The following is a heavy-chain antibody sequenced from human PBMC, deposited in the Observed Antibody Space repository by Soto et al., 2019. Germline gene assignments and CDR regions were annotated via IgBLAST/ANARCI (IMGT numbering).Heavy chain of an antibody. CDR2: ISAYTGDT. D-gene: IGHD6-13*01. CDR1: GYTFTSHG. Sequence: GASVKVSCKTSGYTFTSHGISWVRWAPGRGLEWMGWISAYTGDTKYAQRVQGRVSMTTDTSTTTAYIELRSLRSDDTAIYFCARTHWQLDYVEGFDFCGQRTPVTVSS. CDR3: ARTHWQLDYVEGFDF. V-gene: IGHV1-18*04. J-gene: IGHJ4*02.